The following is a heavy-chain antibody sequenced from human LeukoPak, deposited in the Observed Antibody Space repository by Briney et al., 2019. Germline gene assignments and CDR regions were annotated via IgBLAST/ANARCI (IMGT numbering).Heavy chain of an antibody. CDR3: ASLWCSSTSCYQDFDY. D-gene: IGHD2-2*01. CDR1: GYTFTGYY. J-gene: IGHJ4*02. Sequence: ASVKVSCKASGYTFTGYYIHWVRQAPGQGLEWMGRINPKSGGSQHAQTFQGRVTMTRDTSISTAYMELSRLRSDDTAVYYCASLWCSSTSCYQDFDYWGQGTLVTVS. CDR2: INPKSGGS. V-gene: IGHV1-2*06.